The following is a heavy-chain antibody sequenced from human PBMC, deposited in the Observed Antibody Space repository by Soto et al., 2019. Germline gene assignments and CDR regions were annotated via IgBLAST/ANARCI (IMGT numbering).Heavy chain of an antibody. J-gene: IGHJ5*02. CDR2: MNPNTGNK. CDR3: ARGPFRSSSHWFDP. Sequence: QVQLVQSGAEVREPGASVTVSCTASGYTFINHDINWVRQAAGQGLEWMGWMNPNTGNKRFAQRFQGRITMTTNTSISTGYMKLSSLRSEDTAVYYCARGPFRSSSHWFDPWGQGALVTVSS. D-gene: IGHD6-6*01. CDR1: GYTFINHD. V-gene: IGHV1-8*01.